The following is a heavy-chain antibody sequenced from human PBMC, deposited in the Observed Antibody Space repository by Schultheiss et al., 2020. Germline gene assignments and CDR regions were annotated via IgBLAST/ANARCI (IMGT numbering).Heavy chain of an antibody. CDR1: GGSISSGGYY. V-gene: IGHV4-61*08. J-gene: IGHJ6*02. Sequence: SQTLSLTCTVSGGSISSGGYYWSWIRQPPGQGLEWIGYIYYSGSTNYNPSLKSRVTISVDTSKNQFSLKLSSVTAADTAVYYCARHYYGYIYYYYYGMDVWGRGTTVTVSS. CDR3: ARHYYGYIYYYYYGMDV. CDR2: IYYSGST. D-gene: IGHD3-10*01.